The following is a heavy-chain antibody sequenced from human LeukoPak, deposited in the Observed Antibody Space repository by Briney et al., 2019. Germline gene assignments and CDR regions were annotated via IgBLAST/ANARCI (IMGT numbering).Heavy chain of an antibody. D-gene: IGHD6-25*01. CDR3: ARDRGRYYMDV. CDR2: IGTAGDI. CDR1: GFTFSNYD. V-gene: IGHV3-13*01. J-gene: IGHJ6*03. Sequence: GGSLRLSCAASGFTFSNYDMHWVRQAPAKGLEWVSGIGTAGDIYYPGSVKGRFAISRENAKNSLYLQMNSLRAGDTAVYYCARDRGRYYMDVWGKGTTVTISS.